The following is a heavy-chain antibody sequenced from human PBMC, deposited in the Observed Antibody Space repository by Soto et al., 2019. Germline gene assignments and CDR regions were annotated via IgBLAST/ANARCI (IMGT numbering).Heavy chain of an antibody. Sequence: GASVKVSCKASGYTFTSYAMHWVRQAPGQRLEWMGWINAGNGNTKYSQKFQGRVTMTSDTSTSSVYMEVSSLRSEDTAVYYCISTLGARFDYWGQGTLVTVS. CDR1: GYTFTSYA. CDR3: ISTLGARFDY. CDR2: INAGNGNT. J-gene: IGHJ4*02. V-gene: IGHV1-3*01. D-gene: IGHD3-3*02.